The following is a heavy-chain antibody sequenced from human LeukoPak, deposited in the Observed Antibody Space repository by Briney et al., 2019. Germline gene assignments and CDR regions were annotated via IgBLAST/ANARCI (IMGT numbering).Heavy chain of an antibody. CDR1: GFTVSTNF. CDR2: MYSGDST. V-gene: IGHV3-53*01. D-gene: IGHD2-8*02. J-gene: IGHJ4*02. CDR3: ARGYCTGTNCLVDY. Sequence: GGSLRLSCAASGFTVSTNFMNWVRQAPGKGLEWVSIMYSGDSTYYADSVKGRFTISRDDSKNTVCLQMNSLRADDTAMYYCARGYCTGTNCLVDYWGQGTRVTLSS.